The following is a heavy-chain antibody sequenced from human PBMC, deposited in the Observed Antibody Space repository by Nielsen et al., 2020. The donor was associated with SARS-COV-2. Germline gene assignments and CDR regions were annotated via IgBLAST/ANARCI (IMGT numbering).Heavy chain of an antibody. J-gene: IGHJ6*03. CDR2: MYYSGST. D-gene: IGHD1-14*01. V-gene: IGHV4-61*01. CDR3: ARGKRSYSGTFLNYYYYYYMDV. Sequence: SETLSLTCSVSGGSVSSGSHYWSWIRQPPGKGLEWIGYMYYSGSTNYNPSLKSRVTISIDTSKNQFSLRLRSVTAADTAVYLCARGKRSYSGTFLNYYYYYYMDVWGKGTTVTVSS. CDR1: GGSVSSGSHY.